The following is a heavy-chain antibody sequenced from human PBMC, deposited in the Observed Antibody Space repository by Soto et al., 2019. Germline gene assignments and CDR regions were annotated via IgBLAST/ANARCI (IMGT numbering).Heavy chain of an antibody. J-gene: IGHJ4*02. CDR2: INAGNGNT. V-gene: IGHV1-3*01. D-gene: IGHD6-13*01. CDR3: ARVSYSRSWYSFDY. CDR1: GYTFTSYA. Sequence: QVQLVQSGAEVKKPGASVKVSCKASGYTFTSYAMHWVRQAPGQRLEWMGWINAGNGNTKYSQKFQGRVTITRDTSASTAYMELSILRSEDTAVYYCARVSYSRSWYSFDYWGQGTLVTVSS.